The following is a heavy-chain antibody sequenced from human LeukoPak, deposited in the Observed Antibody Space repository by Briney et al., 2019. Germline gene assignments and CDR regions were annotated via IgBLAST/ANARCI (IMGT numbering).Heavy chain of an antibody. CDR1: GGPISSSSYY. CDR3: ARETRNYYDSSGYYLVDH. J-gene: IGHJ4*02. D-gene: IGHD3-22*01. Sequence: SETLSLTCTVSGGPISSSSYYWGWIRQPPGRGLEWVGSIYYSGSTYYNPSLKSRVTISVDTSKNQFSLKLSSVTAADTAVYYCARETRNYYDSSGYYLVDHWGQGTLVTVSS. CDR2: IYYSGST. V-gene: IGHV4-39*02.